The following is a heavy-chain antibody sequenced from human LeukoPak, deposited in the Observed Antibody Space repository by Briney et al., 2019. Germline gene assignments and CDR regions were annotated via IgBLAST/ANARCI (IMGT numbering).Heavy chain of an antibody. CDR1: GFTFSSYG. D-gene: IGHD5-18*01. CDR2: IRYDGSNK. Sequence: GGSLRLSCAASGFTFSSYGMHWVRQAPGKGLEWVAFIRYDGSNKYYADSVKGRFTISRDNSKNTLYLQMNSLRAEDTAVYYCAKDLTAMVSSVTLDYWGQGTLVTVSS. J-gene: IGHJ4*02. V-gene: IGHV3-30*02. CDR3: AKDLTAMVSSVTLDY.